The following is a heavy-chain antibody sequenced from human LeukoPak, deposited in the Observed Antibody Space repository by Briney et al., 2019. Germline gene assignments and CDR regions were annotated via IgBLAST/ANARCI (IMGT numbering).Heavy chain of an antibody. Sequence: GESLKISCKGSGYSFSRHWIASVRQMPGKGLEWMGVIYPGDSDTTYSPSFQGQVTISVDKSISTAYLQWGSLRASDTAMYYCARQWGRGSGRYLAYWGQGTVVTVSS. CDR2: IYPGDSDT. CDR1: GYSFSRHW. D-gene: IGHD3-10*01. CDR3: ARQWGRGSGRYLAY. J-gene: IGHJ4*02. V-gene: IGHV5-51*01.